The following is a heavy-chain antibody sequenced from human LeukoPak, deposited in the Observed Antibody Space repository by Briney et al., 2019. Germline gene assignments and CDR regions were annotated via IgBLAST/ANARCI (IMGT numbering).Heavy chain of an antibody. CDR2: ISYSGRT. D-gene: IGHD3-22*01. J-gene: IGHJ4*02. Sequence: PSETLSLTCTVSGGSISSSSYYWGWIRQPPGKGLEWIGSISYSGRTYYNPSLTSRVTISVDTSKNQFSLKLSSVTAADTAVYYCARGRDYYYYDSRDVSRGGDYWGQGTLVTVSS. CDR3: ARGRDYYYYDSRDVSRGGDY. CDR1: GGSISSSSYY. V-gene: IGHV4-39*07.